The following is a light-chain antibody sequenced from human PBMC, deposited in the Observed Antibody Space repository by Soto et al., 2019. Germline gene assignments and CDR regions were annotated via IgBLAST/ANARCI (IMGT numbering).Light chain of an antibody. J-gene: IGKJ1*01. CDR2: TAY. CDR3: QQSYLTPVT. Sequence: DVQMTQSPSSLSASVGDRGTLTCRASQTISRYVSWYHQRPGRAPNLLIYTAYTLQSGVTSRFSGSGSGTTFTLTISSLQPEDSGNYYCQQSYLTPVTFGQGTQVEIK. CDR1: QTISRY. V-gene: IGKV1-39*01.